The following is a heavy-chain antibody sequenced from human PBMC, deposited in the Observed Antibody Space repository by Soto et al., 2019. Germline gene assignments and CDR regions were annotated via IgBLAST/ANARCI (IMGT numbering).Heavy chain of an antibody. CDR2: IYHSGST. Sequence: SETLSLTCAVSGGSISSGGYSWSWIRQPPGKGLEWIGYIYHSGSTYYNPSLKSRVTISVDRSKNQFSLKLSSVTAADTAVYYCARAVDFWSGYYFDYWGQGTLVTVSS. V-gene: IGHV4-30-2*01. CDR1: GGSISSGGYS. D-gene: IGHD3-3*01. CDR3: ARAVDFWSGYYFDY. J-gene: IGHJ4*02.